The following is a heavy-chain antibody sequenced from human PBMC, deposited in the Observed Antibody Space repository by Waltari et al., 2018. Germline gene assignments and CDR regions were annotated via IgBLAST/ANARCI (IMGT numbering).Heavy chain of an antibody. CDR2: IYPGDSDT. V-gene: IGHV5-51*03. D-gene: IGHD2-15*01. J-gene: IGHJ4*02. Sequence: EVQLVQSGAEVKKPGESLQISCKGSGYSFTSYWDRWVRQMPGKGLEWMGIIYPGDSDTRYSPSFQGQVTISADKSISTAYLQWSSLKASDTAMYYCARSSEPYCSGGSCYLDYWGQGTLVTVSS. CDR1: GYSFTSYW. CDR3: ARSSEPYCSGGSCYLDY.